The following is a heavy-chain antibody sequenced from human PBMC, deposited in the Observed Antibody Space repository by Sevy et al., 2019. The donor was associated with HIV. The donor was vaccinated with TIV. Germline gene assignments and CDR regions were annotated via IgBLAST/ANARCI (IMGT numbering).Heavy chain of an antibody. Sequence: SETLSLTCIVSGDSVTSSPHYWTWIRQPPGKGLEWIAYIYYTGNTNYNPSLRDRVTISVDISKDQVSLKLSSVTAADTAVYYCARVVGESCSGGTCSGWFDPWGQGTQVTVSS. D-gene: IGHD2-15*01. V-gene: IGHV4-61*01. CDR2: IYYTGNT. J-gene: IGHJ5*02. CDR1: GDSVTSSPHY. CDR3: ARVVGESCSGGTCSGWFDP.